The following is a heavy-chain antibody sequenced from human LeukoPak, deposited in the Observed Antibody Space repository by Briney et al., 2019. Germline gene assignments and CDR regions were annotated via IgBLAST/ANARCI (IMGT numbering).Heavy chain of an antibody. Sequence: ASETLSDIRAVYGGSFSGYYWSWIRQPPGKGLEWIGEINHSGSTNYNPSLKSRVTISVDTSKDQFSLKLSSVTAADTAVYYCARLPFGYRGEGTLVTVSS. CDR1: GGSFSGYY. V-gene: IGHV4-34*01. CDR2: INHSGST. CDR3: ARLPFGY. J-gene: IGHJ4*02.